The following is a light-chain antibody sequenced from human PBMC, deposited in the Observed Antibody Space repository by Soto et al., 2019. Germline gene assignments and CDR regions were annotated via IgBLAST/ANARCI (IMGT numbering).Light chain of an antibody. Sequence: QSALTQPASVSGSPGQSITISCTGTSSDVGGYNSVSWYRQDPGKAPKLMIYDVINRPSGVSNRFSGSKSGNTASLTISGLQAEDEADYYCSSFTSDITYVFGTGTQLTVL. CDR1: SSDVGGYNS. CDR2: DVI. J-gene: IGLJ1*01. CDR3: SSFTSDITYV. V-gene: IGLV2-14*01.